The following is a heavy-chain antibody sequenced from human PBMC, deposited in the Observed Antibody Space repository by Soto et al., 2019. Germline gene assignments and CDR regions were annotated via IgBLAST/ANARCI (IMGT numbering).Heavy chain of an antibody. V-gene: IGHV3-74*01. CDR2: INSDGSST. J-gene: IGHJ6*02. CDR1: GFTFTNYW. CDR3: ARDFWRNGVCLDV. D-gene: IGHD2-8*01. Sequence: PGGSLRLSCAASGFTFTNYWMHWVRQAPGKGLVWVSRINSDGSSTSYADSVKGRFTISRDNAKNTLYLQMNSLRAEDTAVFYCARDFWRNGVCLDVWGQGTTVTVS.